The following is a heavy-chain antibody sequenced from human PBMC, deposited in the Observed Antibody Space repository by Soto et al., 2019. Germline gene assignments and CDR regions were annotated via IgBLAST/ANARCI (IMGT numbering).Heavy chain of an antibody. V-gene: IGHV1-18*01. CDR1: GYTFTSYG. J-gene: IGHJ6*02. CDR2: ISAYNGNT. CDR3: ARDPAPLSSSSRYYGMDV. D-gene: IGHD6-13*01. Sequence: AASVKVSCKASGYTFTSYGISWVRQAPGQGLEWMGWISAYNGNTNYAQKLQGRVTMTTDTSTSTAYMELRSLRSDDTAVYYCARDPAPLSSSSRYYGMDVWGQGTTVTVSS.